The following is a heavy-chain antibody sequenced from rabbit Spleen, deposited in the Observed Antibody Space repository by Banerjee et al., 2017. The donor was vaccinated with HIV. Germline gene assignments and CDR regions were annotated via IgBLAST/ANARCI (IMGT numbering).Heavy chain of an antibody. CDR2: IYTGSGSA. D-gene: IGHD2-1*01. J-gene: IGHJ3*01. CDR1: GFSFSNNYY. V-gene: IGHV1S40*01. Sequence: QSLEESGGDLVKPGASLTLTCAASGFSFSNNYYICWVRQAPGKGLEWIACIYTGSGSAYYASWAKGRFTISSHNAQNTLYLQLSSLTAADTATYFCGRGGDWGSRFDLWGPGTLVTVS. CDR3: GRGGDWGSRFDL.